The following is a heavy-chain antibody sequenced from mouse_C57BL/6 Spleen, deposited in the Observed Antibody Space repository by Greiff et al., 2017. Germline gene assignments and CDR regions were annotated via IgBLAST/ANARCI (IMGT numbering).Heavy chain of an antibody. J-gene: IGHJ2*01. CDR3: ARDYDYSYDFDY. D-gene: IGHD2-4*01. CDR2: ISTGGSDT. CDR1: GFTFSSYA. Sequence: EVQLVESGGGLVKPGGSLKLSCAASGFTFSSYAMSWVRQTPEKRLEWVANISTGGSDTYYPDNVKGQCTITRDKAKNKLYLQMSRLTSEDTAMYYCARDYDYSYDFDYWGQGTTLTVSA. V-gene: IGHV5-4*01.